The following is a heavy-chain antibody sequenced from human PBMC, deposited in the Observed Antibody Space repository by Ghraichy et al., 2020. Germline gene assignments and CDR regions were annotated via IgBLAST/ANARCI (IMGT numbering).Heavy chain of an antibody. J-gene: IGHJ5*02. Sequence: ASVKVSCKVSGYTLTELSMHWVRQAPGKGLEWMGGFDPEDGETIYAQKFQGRVTMTEDTSTDTAYMELSSLRSEDTAVYYCATDNIVGGWFDPWGQGTLVTVSS. V-gene: IGHV1-24*01. D-gene: IGHD2-21*01. CDR3: ATDNIVGGWFDP. CDR1: GYTLTELS. CDR2: FDPEDGET.